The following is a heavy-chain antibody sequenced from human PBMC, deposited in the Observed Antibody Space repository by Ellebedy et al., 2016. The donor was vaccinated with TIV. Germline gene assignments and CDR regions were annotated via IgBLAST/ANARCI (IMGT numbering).Heavy chain of an antibody. CDR1: GGSISSSPYH. D-gene: IGHD2-2*01. CDR2: ISYSGGT. V-gene: IGHV4-39*02. Sequence: MPSETLSLTCTVPGGSISSSPYHWGWIRPPPGKGLEGIGSISYSGGTYYSPSLNSRVTIPVDTSKNHFSLKLSSVTAADTAVYYCGWDCSSTSCRGGYWGRGTLVTVSS. J-gene: IGHJ4*02. CDR3: GWDCSSTSCRGGY.